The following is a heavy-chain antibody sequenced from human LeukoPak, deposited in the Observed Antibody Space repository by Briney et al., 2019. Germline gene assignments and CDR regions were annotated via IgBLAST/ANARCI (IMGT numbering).Heavy chain of an antibody. Sequence: GGSLRLPCAASGFTFSRYGMHWVRQAPGKGLEWVSFTRFDGKNKYYADSVKGRFTISRDNSKNTLYLQMNSLRAEDTAVYYCARDGYDSSGYYSLWGQGTLVTVSS. CDR2: TRFDGKNK. V-gene: IGHV3-30*02. CDR1: GFTFSRYG. CDR3: ARDGYDSSGYYSL. J-gene: IGHJ4*02. D-gene: IGHD3-22*01.